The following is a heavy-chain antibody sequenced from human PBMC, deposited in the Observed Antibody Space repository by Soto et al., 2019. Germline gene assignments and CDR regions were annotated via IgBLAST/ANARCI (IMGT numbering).Heavy chain of an antibody. CDR3: ARSPPWIQLWLHYFDY. J-gene: IGHJ4*02. CDR1: GGSISSGGYY. V-gene: IGHV4-31*03. CDR2: IYYSGST. Sequence: SETLSLTCTVSGGSISSGGYYWSWIRQHPGKGLEWIGYIYYSGSTYYNPSLKSRVTISVDTSKNQFSLKLSSVTAADTAVYYCARSPPWIQLWLHYFDYWGQGTLVTVS. D-gene: IGHD5-18*01.